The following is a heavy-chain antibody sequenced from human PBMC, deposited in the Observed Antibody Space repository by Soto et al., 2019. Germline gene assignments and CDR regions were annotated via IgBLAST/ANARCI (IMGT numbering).Heavy chain of an antibody. CDR3: ARDGVVVVAATTSGY. J-gene: IGHJ4*02. D-gene: IGHD2-15*01. CDR2: IKQDGSEK. Sequence: GGSLRLSCAASGFTFSSYWMSWVRQAPGKGLEWVANIKQDGSEKYYVDSVKGRFTISRDNAKNSLYLQVNSLRAEDTAVYYCARDGVVVVAATTSGYWGQGTLVTVSS. V-gene: IGHV3-7*01. CDR1: GFTFSSYW.